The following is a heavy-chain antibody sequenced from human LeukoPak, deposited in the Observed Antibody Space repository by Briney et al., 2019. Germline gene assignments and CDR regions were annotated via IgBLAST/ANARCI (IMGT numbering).Heavy chain of an antibody. Sequence: SETLSLTCTVSGGSISSGSYYWSWIRQPAGKGLEWIGRIYTSGSTNYNPSLKSRVTISVDTSKNQFSLKLSSVTAADTAVYYCARDRDIVATTGWFDPWGQGTLVTVSS. J-gene: IGHJ5*02. CDR1: GGSISSGSYY. CDR2: IYTSGST. CDR3: ARDRDIVATTGWFDP. V-gene: IGHV4-61*02. D-gene: IGHD5-12*01.